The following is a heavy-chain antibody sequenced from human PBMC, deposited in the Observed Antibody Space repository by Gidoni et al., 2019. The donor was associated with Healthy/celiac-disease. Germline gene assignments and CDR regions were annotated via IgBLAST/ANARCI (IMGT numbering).Heavy chain of an antibody. D-gene: IGHD3-10*01. V-gene: IGHV3-30*04. Sequence: QVQLVESGGGVVQPGRSLRLSCAASGFTFRSYAMHWVRQAPGKGLEWVAVISYDGSNKYYADSVKGRFTISRDNSKNTLYLQMNSLRAEDTAVYYCAREWGITMVQGVSRYFDYWGQGTLVTVSS. CDR1: GFTFRSYA. CDR2: ISYDGSNK. CDR3: AREWGITMVQGVSRYFDY. J-gene: IGHJ4*02.